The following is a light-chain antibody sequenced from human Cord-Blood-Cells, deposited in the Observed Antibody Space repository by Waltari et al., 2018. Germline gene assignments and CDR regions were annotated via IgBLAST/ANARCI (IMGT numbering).Light chain of an antibody. CDR3: QQYGSSPRT. CDR1: QSVSSSY. Sequence: IVLTQSPGTLSLSPGERATLSCRASQSVSSSYLAWYQQKPGQAPRHLIYGASSRATGIPDRCSGSGSGTDFTLTISRLEPEDFAVYYCQQYGSSPRTFGQGTKVEIK. CDR2: GAS. V-gene: IGKV3-20*01. J-gene: IGKJ1*01.